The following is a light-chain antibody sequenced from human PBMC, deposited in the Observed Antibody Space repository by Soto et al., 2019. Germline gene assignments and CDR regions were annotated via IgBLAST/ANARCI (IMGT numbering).Light chain of an antibody. J-gene: IGLJ1*01. CDR3: EAWDDSLNTYV. Sequence: QSVLTQPPSASGTPGQRVTISCSGSSSNIGRNTANWYRQLPGTAPKLLIYSNDLRPSGVPDRLSGSNSGTSASLAISGLQSEDEADYFCEAWDDSLNTYVFGAGTKVTVL. V-gene: IGLV1-44*01. CDR1: SSNIGRNT. CDR2: SND.